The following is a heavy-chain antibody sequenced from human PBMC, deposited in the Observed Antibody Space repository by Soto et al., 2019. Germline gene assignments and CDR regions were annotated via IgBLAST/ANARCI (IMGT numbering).Heavy chain of an antibody. CDR1: GGSISSGDYY. CDR3: AIYDSSGSRGFQH. J-gene: IGHJ1*01. D-gene: IGHD3-22*01. CDR2: IYYSGST. V-gene: IGHV4-39*01. Sequence: SETLSLTCTVSGGSISSGDYYWSWIRQPPGKGLEWIASIYYSGSTYYNPSLKSRVNISVDTSKNQFSLKLSSVTAADTAVYYCAIYDSSGSRGFQHWGQGTLVT.